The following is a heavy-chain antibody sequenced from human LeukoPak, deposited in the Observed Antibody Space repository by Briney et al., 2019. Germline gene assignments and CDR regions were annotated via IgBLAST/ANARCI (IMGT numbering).Heavy chain of an antibody. CDR2: ISYDGSNK. Sequence: GGSLRLSCAASGFTFSSYAMHWVRQAPGKGLEWVAVISYDGSNKYYADSVKGRFTISRDDSKNTLYLQMNSLRAEDTAVYYCARSGFSGTRDYFDYWGQGTLVTVSS. J-gene: IGHJ4*02. D-gene: IGHD6-25*01. CDR3: ARSGFSGTRDYFDY. V-gene: IGHV3-30-3*01. CDR1: GFTFSSYA.